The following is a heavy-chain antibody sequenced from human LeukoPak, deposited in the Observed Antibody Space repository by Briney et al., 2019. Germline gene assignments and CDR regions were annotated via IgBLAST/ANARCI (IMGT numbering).Heavy chain of an antibody. CDR2: INHSGST. Sequence: SETLSLTCAVYGGSFSGYYWSWIRQPPGKGLEWIGEINHSGSTNYNPSLKSRVTISVDTSKNQFSLKLSSVTAADTAVYYCARGYCSGGSCQYNRFDPWGQGTLVTVSS. J-gene: IGHJ5*02. V-gene: IGHV4-34*01. D-gene: IGHD2-15*01. CDR1: GGSFSGYY. CDR3: ARGYCSGGSCQYNRFDP.